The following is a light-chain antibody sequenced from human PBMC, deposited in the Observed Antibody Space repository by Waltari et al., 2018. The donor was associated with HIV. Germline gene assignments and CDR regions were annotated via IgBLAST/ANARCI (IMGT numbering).Light chain of an antibody. J-gene: IGKJ4*01. Sequence: IVMTQSPDSLALSLGERATINCKSSQSVLYSSNNNNYLAWYQQKPGQPPKLLIYWASTRESGVPDRFSGSGSGTDFTLTISSLRAEDVAIYYCQQYYNTPLTFGGGTRVEIK. CDR2: WAS. CDR1: QSVLYSSNNNNY. CDR3: QQYYNTPLT. V-gene: IGKV4-1*01.